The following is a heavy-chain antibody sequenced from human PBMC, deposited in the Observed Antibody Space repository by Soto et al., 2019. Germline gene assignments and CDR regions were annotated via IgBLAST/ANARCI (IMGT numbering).Heavy chain of an antibody. J-gene: IGHJ4*02. V-gene: IGHV5-10-1*01. CDR3: ARQIYDSDSGPNFQYYFDS. D-gene: IGHD3-22*01. CDR1: GYSFAGYW. Sequence: GEPLKISCKSSGYSFAGYWNTWVRQMPGKGLEWMGRIDPSDSQTYYSPSFRGHVTISAAKSITTVFLQWSSLRASDTAMYYCARQIYDSDSGPNFQYYFDSWGQGTLVTVSS. CDR2: IDPSDSQT.